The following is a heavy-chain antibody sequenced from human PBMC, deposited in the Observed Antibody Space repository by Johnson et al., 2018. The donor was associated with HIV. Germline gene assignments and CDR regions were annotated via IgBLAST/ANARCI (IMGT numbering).Heavy chain of an antibody. J-gene: IGHJ3*02. CDR3: ATGAGGAFDI. D-gene: IGHD3-10*01. Sequence: VQLVESGGGVVRPGGSLRLSCAASGFTFDDHVMSWVRQAPGKGLQWVSGISGSGGSTYYADSVKGRFTISRDNSKNTLYLQMNSLRAEDTAVYYCATGAGGAFDIWGQGTMVTVSS. V-gene: IGHV3-23*04. CDR1: GFTFDDHV. CDR2: ISGSGGST.